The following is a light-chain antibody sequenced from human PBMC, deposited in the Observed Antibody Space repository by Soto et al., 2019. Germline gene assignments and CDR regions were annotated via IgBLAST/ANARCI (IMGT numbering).Light chain of an antibody. CDR1: QSVSSSY. Sequence: EIVLTQSPGTLSLSPGERATLSCRASQSVSSSYLAWYQQKPGQAPRLLIYRASSRATGIPDRFSGSGSGTDFTLTISRLEAEDFAVYYCHQYGCSYTFGQGTKLEIK. CDR3: HQYGCSYT. J-gene: IGKJ2*01. CDR2: RAS. V-gene: IGKV3-20*01.